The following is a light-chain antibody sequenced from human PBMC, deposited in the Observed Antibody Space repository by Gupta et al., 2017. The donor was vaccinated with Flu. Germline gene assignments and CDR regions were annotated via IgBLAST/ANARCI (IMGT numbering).Light chain of an antibody. Sequence: VNMSCVGSDSKNGINFVSCYHHLSGTDPTLLFYDNHTRPRGIPARFSGSNSGTSATLVITRLKPGDEADYYCATGNDNWTGVFGGGTKLTVL. J-gene: IGLJ3*02. CDR2: DNH. CDR3: ATGNDNWTGV. V-gene: IGLV1-51*01. CDR1: DSKNGINF.